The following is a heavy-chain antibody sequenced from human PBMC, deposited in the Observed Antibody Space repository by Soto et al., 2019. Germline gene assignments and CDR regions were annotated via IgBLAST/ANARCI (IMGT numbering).Heavy chain of an antibody. CDR2: INPNSGGT. J-gene: IGHJ6*03. CDR1: GYTFTGYY. CDR3: AREGLGVQLPNYYYYMDV. Sequence: ASVKVSCKASGYTFTGYYMHWVRQAPGQGLEWMGWINPNSGGTNYAQKFQGWVTMTRDTSISTAYMELSRLRPDDTAVYYCAREGLGVQLPNYYYYMDVWGKGTTVTVSS. D-gene: IGHD2-2*01. V-gene: IGHV1-2*04.